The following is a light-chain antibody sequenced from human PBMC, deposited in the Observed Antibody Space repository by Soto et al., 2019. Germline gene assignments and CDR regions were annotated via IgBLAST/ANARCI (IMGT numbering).Light chain of an antibody. Sequence: EIVMTQSPGTLSVSPGERATLSCRARQSISSNLAWYQQKPGQTPRLLIYGASTRATGIPARFSGSGSGTEFTLTISSLQSEDFAVYYCQQYKNWPPLTFGGGTKGEIK. CDR3: QQYKNWPPLT. CDR1: QSISSN. CDR2: GAS. V-gene: IGKV3-15*01. J-gene: IGKJ4*01.